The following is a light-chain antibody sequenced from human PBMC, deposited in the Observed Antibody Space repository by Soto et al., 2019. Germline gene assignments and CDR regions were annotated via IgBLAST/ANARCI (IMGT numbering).Light chain of an antibody. CDR3: QKYSSVPV. Sequence: DIQMTQSPTSLSASVGDRVTITCRASQDIRNFVAWYQQKPGKAPKLLIYAASTLQSGVPSRFSGSGSGTDFTLTINSLQPEDVATYSCQKYSSVPVFGSVTKVEIK. CDR2: AAS. CDR1: QDIRNF. J-gene: IGKJ3*01. V-gene: IGKV1-27*01.